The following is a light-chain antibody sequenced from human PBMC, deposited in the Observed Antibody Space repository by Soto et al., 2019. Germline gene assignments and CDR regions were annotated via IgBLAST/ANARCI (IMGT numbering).Light chain of an antibody. CDR2: AAS. V-gene: IGKV1-39*01. CDR3: QQSYSTPRT. CDR1: QIISSY. J-gene: IGKJ1*01. Sequence: DIQMTQSPSSLSASVGDRVTITCRASQIISSYLNWYQQKPGKAPKLLIYAASSLQTGIQSRFSGSGSGTDFTLTISNLQPEDFATYYSQQSYSTPRTFGQGTKVEI.